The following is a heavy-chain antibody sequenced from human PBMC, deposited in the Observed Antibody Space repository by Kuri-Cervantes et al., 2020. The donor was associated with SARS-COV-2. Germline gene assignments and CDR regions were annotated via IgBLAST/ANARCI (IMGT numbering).Heavy chain of an antibody. V-gene: IGHV3-11*01. CDR3: ARGGSGDSDWHVWSPWFDT. J-gene: IGHJ5*02. D-gene: IGHD3-16*01. Sequence: GESLKISCTASGFTFGDYAMSWFRQAPGKGLGWVSYITSSGSIIYYADSVKGRFTISRDNAKNSLYLQMNSLRGEDTAVYYCARGGSGDSDWHVWSPWFDTWGQGTLVTVSS. CDR2: ITSSGSII. CDR1: GFTFGDYA.